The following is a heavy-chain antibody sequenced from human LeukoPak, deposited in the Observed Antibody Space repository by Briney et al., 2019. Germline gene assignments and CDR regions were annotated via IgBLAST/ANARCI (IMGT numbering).Heavy chain of an antibody. J-gene: IGHJ6*03. Sequence: GASVKVSCKASGYTFTGYYMHWVRQAPGQGLEWMGWINPNSGGTNYAQKFQGRVTMTRDTSISTAYMELSRLRSDDTAVYYCASQDCSGGSCPRAYYYYMDVWGKGTTVTISS. D-gene: IGHD2-15*01. CDR1: GYTFTGYY. CDR3: ASQDCSGGSCPRAYYYYMDV. CDR2: INPNSGGT. V-gene: IGHV1-2*02.